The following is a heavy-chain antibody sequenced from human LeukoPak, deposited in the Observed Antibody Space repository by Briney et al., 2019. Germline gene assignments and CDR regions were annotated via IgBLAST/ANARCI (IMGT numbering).Heavy chain of an antibody. CDR2: ISPYNGDT. J-gene: IGHJ6*03. Sequence: GASVKVSCKASGYAFTTYGISWVRQAPGQGLEWMGWISPYNGDTNYAQKLQGRVTMTTDTSTSTAYMELRSLRADDTAVYFCARGPSFSNSLYYYYYYMDVWAKGTADTVSS. V-gene: IGHV1-18*01. D-gene: IGHD4-11*01. CDR1: GYAFTTYG. CDR3: ARGPSFSNSLYYYYYYMDV.